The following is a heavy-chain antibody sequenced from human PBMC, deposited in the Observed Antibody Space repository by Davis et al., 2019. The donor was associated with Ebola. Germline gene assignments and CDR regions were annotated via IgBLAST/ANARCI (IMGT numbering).Heavy chain of an antibody. J-gene: IGHJ6*02. CDR3: ARVNDILTGPDYYYYYGMDV. V-gene: IGHV1-3*01. CDR1: GYTFTSYA. Sequence: ASVKVSCRASGYTFTSYAMHWVRQAPGQRLEWMGWINAGNGNTKYSQKFQGRVTITRDTSASTAYMELSSLRSEDTAVYYCARVNDILTGPDYYYYYGMDVWGQGTTVTVSS. CDR2: INAGNGNT. D-gene: IGHD3-9*01.